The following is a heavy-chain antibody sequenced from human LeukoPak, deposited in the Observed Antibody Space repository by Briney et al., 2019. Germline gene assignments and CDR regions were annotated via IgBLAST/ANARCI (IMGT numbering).Heavy chain of an antibody. CDR1: GGSISSSSYY. CDR3: ARGPYYYDSSGYYGPYYYYYMDV. D-gene: IGHD3-22*01. Sequence: PSETLSLTCTVSGGSISSSSYYWGWIRQPPGKGLESIGSLYYSGSTYYNPSLKSRVTISGDTSKNHFSLKLSSVTAADTAVYYCARGPYYYDSSGYYGPYYYYYMDVWGKGTTVTISS. CDR2: LYYSGST. J-gene: IGHJ6*03. V-gene: IGHV4-39*07.